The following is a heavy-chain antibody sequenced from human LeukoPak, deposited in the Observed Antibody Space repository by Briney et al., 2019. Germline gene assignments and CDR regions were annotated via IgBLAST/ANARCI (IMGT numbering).Heavy chain of an antibody. J-gene: IGHJ2*01. CDR3: ARGGRLVRYWYFDL. Sequence: SETLSLTCAVYGGSFSGYYWSWIRQPPGKGLEWIGEINHSGSTNYNPSLKSRVTISVDTSKNQFSLKLSPVTAADTAVYYCARGGRLVRYWYFDLWGRGTLVTVSS. CDR2: INHSGST. V-gene: IGHV4-34*01. D-gene: IGHD3-10*01. CDR1: GGSFSGYY.